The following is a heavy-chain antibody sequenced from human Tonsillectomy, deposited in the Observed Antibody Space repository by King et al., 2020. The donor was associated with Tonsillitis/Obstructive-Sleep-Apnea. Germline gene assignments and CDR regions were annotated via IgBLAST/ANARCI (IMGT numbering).Heavy chain of an antibody. CDR2: IYPGDSHT. Sequence: VQLVESGAEVKKPGESLNISCTGSAYIFTSYWIGWVRQMPGKGLEWMGIIYPGDSHTRYSPSFQGQVTISADNSISTAYLQWSSLKASDTAMYYCARLVYSSSWGPMDVWGQGTTVTDSS. D-gene: IGHD6-13*01. CDR3: ARLVYSSSWGPMDV. CDR1: AYIFTSYW. J-gene: IGHJ6*02. V-gene: IGHV5-51*01.